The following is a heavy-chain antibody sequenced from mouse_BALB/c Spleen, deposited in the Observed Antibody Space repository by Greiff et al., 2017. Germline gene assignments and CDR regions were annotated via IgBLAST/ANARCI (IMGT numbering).Heavy chain of an antibody. D-gene: IGHD1-1*01. CDR2: IYPGDGDT. CDR3: ARPFITTVVAGAMDY. V-gene: IGHV1-80*01. J-gene: IGHJ4*01. Sequence: VQLQESGAELVRPGSSVKISCKASGYAFSSYWMNWVKQRPGQGLEWIGQIYPGDGDTNYNGKFKGKATLTADKSSSTAYMQLSSLTSEDSAVYFCARPFITTVVAGAMDYWGQGTSVTVSS. CDR1: GYAFSSYW.